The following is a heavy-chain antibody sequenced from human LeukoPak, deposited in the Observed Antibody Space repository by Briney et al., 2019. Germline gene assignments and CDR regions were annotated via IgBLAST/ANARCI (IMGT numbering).Heavy chain of an antibody. CDR1: GFTFSSYS. V-gene: IGHV3-48*04. D-gene: IGHD4-11*01. CDR2: VSSSSSTI. CDR3: ARRGSNWSFDY. J-gene: IGHJ4*02. Sequence: QTGGSLRLSCAASGFTFSSYSMNWVRQAPGKGLEWVSYVSSSSSTIYYADSLKGRFTISRDNAKNSLYLQMNSLRAEDTAVYYCARRGSNWSFDYWGQGTLVTVSS.